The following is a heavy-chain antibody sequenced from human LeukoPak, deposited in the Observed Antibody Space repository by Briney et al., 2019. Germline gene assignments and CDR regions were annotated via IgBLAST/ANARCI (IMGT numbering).Heavy chain of an antibody. CDR2: FSPDGI. V-gene: IGHV3-23*01. D-gene: IGHD2-15*01. CDR1: GFTFSTFA. J-gene: IGHJ4*02. Sequence: GGSLRLSCAASGFTFSTFAVTWVRQAPGKGLEWVSTFSPDGIHYADSVKGRFAISRDDSMSTLFLQMNSLRAEDTAIYYCAKDYARGGCSLAHCNPIDSWGQGTLVTVSS. CDR3: AKDYARGGCSLAHCNPIDS.